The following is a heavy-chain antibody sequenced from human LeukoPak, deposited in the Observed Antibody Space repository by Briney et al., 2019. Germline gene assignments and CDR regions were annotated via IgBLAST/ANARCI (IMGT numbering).Heavy chain of an antibody. CDR2: ISGSGGST. V-gene: IGHV3-23*01. CDR1: GFTFSNYA. Sequence: GGSLRLSCAASGFTFSNYAMSWVRQAPGKGLEWVSAISGSGGSTYYADSVKGRFTISRDNFKNTLYLQMNSLRAEDTAVYYCAKDWSSSVFSPGNYWGQGTLVTVSS. J-gene: IGHJ4*02. CDR3: AKDWSSSVFSPGNY. D-gene: IGHD6-13*01.